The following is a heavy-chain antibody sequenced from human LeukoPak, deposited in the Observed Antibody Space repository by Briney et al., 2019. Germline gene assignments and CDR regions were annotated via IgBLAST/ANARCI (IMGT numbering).Heavy chain of an antibody. J-gene: IGHJ4*02. CDR2: ISAYNGNT. CDR1: GYTFTSYG. V-gene: IGHV1-18*01. Sequence: GASVKVSCKASGYTFTSYGISWVRQAPGQGLEWMGWISAYNGNTNYAQKLQGRVTMTTDTSTSTAYMELRSLRSDDTAVYYCARDPVTMAPFSYYYGSGSYYSDYWGQGTLVTVSS. CDR3: ARDPVTMAPFSYYYGSGSYYSDY. D-gene: IGHD3-10*01.